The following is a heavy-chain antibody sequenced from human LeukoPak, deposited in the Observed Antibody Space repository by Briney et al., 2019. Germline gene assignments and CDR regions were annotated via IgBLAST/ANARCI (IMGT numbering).Heavy chain of an antibody. CDR1: GFTFSSYG. J-gene: IGHJ4*02. CDR2: ISYDGSNK. D-gene: IGHD5-24*01. CDR3: ARVSDGYNSGEAFDY. V-gene: IGHV3-30*03. Sequence: GGSLRLSCAASGFTFSSYGMHWVRQAPGKGLEWVAVISYDGSNKYYADSVKGRFTISRDNSKNTLYLQMNSLRAEDTAVYYCARVSDGYNSGEAFDYWGQGTLVTVSS.